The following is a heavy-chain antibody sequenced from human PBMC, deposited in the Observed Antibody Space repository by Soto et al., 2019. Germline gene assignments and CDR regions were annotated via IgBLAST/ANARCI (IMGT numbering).Heavy chain of an antibody. Sequence: EVQLLESGGGLVQPGGSLRLSCAASEFTFSSYAMSWVRQAPGKGLEWVSAISGSGGSTYYADSVKGRFTISRDNSKNTLYLQMNSLRAEDTAVYYCAKRVNSSSSYFSDYWGQGTLVTVSS. CDR1: EFTFSSYA. V-gene: IGHV3-23*01. CDR3: AKRVNSSSSYFSDY. CDR2: ISGSGGST. J-gene: IGHJ4*02. D-gene: IGHD6-6*01.